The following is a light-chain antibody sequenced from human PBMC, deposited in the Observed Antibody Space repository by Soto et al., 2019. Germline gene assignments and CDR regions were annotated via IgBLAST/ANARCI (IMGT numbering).Light chain of an antibody. CDR1: SSDVGSYNL. CDR3: CSYAGSSTFYV. J-gene: IGLJ1*01. Sequence: QSVLTQPASVSGSPGQSITISCTGTSSDVGSYNLVSWYQQHPGKAPKLMIYEGSKRPSGVSNRFSGSKSGNTASLTISGLQAEEEADYYCCSYAGSSTFYVFGNATKVTV. CDR2: EGS. V-gene: IGLV2-23*01.